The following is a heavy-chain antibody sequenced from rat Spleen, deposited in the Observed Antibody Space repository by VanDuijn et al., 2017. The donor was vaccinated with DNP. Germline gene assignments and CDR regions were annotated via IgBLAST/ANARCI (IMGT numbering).Heavy chain of an antibody. V-gene: IGHV5-31*01. Sequence: EVKLVESGGGLVQPGRSLKLSCAASGFNFNDYWMGWVRQAPGKGLEWVASITNTGDGSYYSDSVKGRFSISRDNAKSTLYLQVNSLRSEDTATYYCTSNPHIRTAAPFDYWGQGVMVTVSS. J-gene: IGHJ2*01. CDR3: TSNPHIRTAAPFDY. CDR1: GFNFNDYW. D-gene: IGHD3-8*01. CDR2: ITNTGDGS.